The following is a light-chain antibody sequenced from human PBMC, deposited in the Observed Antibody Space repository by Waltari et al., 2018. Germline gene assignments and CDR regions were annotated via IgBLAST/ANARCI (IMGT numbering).Light chain of an antibody. CDR1: SSDIGAYNY. Sequence: QSALTQPRSVSGSPGQSVTISCTGSSSDIGAYNYVSWYQQHPGKAPKLMIYDVSERPSGVPERVSGSKSGNTASLTISGLQAEDEADYHCSSDVGTLVFGGGTKLTVL. V-gene: IGLV2-11*01. CDR3: SSDVGTLV. J-gene: IGLJ2*01. CDR2: DVS.